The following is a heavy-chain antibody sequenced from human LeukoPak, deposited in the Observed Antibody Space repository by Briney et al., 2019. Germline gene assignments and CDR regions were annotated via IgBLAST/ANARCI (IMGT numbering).Heavy chain of an antibody. J-gene: IGHJ4*02. CDR2: IYSGGST. CDR3: ARDRLSDYGDHGGDY. Sequence: GGPLRLSCAASGFTVSSNYMSWVRQAPGKGLEWVSVIYSGGSTYYADSVKGRFTISRDNSKNTLYLQMNSLRAEDTAVYYCARDRLSDYGDHGGDYWGQGTLVTVSS. CDR1: GFTVSSNY. V-gene: IGHV3-66*02. D-gene: IGHD4-17*01.